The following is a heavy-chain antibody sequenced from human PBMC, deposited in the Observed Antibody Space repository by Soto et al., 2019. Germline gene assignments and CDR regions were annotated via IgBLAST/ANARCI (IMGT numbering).Heavy chain of an antibody. V-gene: IGHV1-18*01. CDR3: ARGGPTTVHYYPMDV. Sequence: ASVKVSCKASGYTFTNYCITWVLQAPGQGFEWMGWISPYNGKTNYAQRLQGRVTMTTDTSTSTAYMELRSLRFDDTAVYYCARGGPTTVHYYPMDVWGQGTTVTVSS. CDR1: GYTFTNYC. J-gene: IGHJ6*02. CDR2: ISPYNGKT. D-gene: IGHD4-4*01.